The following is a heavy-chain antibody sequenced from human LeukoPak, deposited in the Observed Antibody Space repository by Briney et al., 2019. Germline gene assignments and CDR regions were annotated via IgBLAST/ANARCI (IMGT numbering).Heavy chain of an antibody. D-gene: IGHD3-10*01. CDR3: ARRRGVQRFLFDY. V-gene: IGHV4-39*01. CDR1: GGSISSSSYY. Sequence: SETLSLTCTVSGGSISSSSYYWGWIRQPPGKGLEWIGSIYYSGSTYYNPSLKSRVTISVDTPKNQFSLKLSSVTAANTAVYYCARRRGVQRFLFDYWGQGTLVTVSS. CDR2: IYYSGST. J-gene: IGHJ4*02.